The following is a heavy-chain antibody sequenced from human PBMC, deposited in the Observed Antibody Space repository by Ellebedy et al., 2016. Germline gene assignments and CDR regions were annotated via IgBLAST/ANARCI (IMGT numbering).Heavy chain of an antibody. J-gene: IGHJ3*02. CDR2: ISGSGSPI. CDR1: EFTFSDYY. Sequence: GESLKISXAASEFTFSDYYMSWIRQAPGKGLEWVSYISGSGSPIYYADSVRGRFTISRDNAKNSLYLQLNSLRAEDTAVYYCARGGLRGWYGEAFDIWGQGTMVTVSS. CDR3: ARGGLRGWYGEAFDI. D-gene: IGHD6-19*01. V-gene: IGHV3-11*01.